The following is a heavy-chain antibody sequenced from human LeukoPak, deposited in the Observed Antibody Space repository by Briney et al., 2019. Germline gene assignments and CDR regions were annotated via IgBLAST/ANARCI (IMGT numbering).Heavy chain of an antibody. D-gene: IGHD2-2*01. Sequence: RPGGSLRLSCAASGFTFSSYGMHWVRQAPGKGLEWVAVISYDGSNKYYADSVKGRFTISRDNSKNTLYLQMNSLRAEDTAVYYCAKGWCSSTSCTNLDYWGQGTLVTVSS. CDR1: GFTFSSYG. V-gene: IGHV3-30*18. CDR3: AKGWCSSTSCTNLDY. CDR2: ISYDGSNK. J-gene: IGHJ4*02.